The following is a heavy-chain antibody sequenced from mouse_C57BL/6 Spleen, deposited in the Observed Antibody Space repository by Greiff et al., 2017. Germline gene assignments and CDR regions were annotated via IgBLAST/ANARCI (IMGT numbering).Heavy chain of an antibody. CDR1: GYTFTSYW. V-gene: IGHV1-55*01. CDR3: AIPYCNFTWFAY. Sequence: QVQLQQPGAELVKPGASVKMSCKASGYTFTSYWITWVKQRPGQGLEWIGDIYPGSGSTNDNEKFKSKATRTVDTSSSTAYMQLSSLTSEYSSVYYCAIPYCNFTWFAYWGQGTLVTVSA. D-gene: IGHD2-1*01. CDR2: IYPGSGST. J-gene: IGHJ3*01.